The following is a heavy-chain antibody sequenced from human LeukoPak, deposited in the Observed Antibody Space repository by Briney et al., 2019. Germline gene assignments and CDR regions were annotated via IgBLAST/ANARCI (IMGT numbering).Heavy chain of an antibody. CDR3: ARGGSLTGYHAWFDH. CDR1: GYTFTNYD. D-gene: IGHD3-9*01. CDR2: MDPKKGNT. J-gene: IGHJ5*02. Sequence: ASVKVSCKASGYTFTNYDINWVRQASGQGLEWMGWMDPKKGNTGYAQKFRGRVTLTRNSSINTAYMELSSLTSEDTAVYYCARGGSLTGYHAWFDHWGQGTLVAVSS. V-gene: IGHV1-8*01.